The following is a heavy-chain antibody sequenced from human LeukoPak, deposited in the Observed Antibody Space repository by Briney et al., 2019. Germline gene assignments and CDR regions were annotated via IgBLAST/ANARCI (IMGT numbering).Heavy chain of an antibody. CDR1: GFTFSSYG. CDR2: VSASSSYI. CDR3: AKSGLNRFDY. Sequence: PGGSLRLSCAASGFTFSSYGMSWVRQAPGKGLEWVSSVSASSSYIYYADSVKGRFTISRDNSKNTLYLQMNSLRAEDTAVYYCAKSGLNRFDYWGQGTLVTVSS. D-gene: IGHD2-15*01. J-gene: IGHJ4*02. V-gene: IGHV3-23*01.